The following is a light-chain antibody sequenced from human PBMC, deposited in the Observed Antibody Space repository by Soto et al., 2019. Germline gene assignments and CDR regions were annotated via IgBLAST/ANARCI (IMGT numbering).Light chain of an antibody. J-gene: IGLJ2*01. CDR2: DVS. V-gene: IGLV2-14*03. CDR1: SSDVDGYDY. Sequence: QSVLTQPASVSGSPGQSITISCTGTSSDVDGYDYVSWYQQHPGKALKLLIYDVSYRPSGVSNRFSGSKSGNTASLTISGLQAEDEADYYCSSYTRRSTVVFGGGTKLTVL. CDR3: SSYTRRSTVV.